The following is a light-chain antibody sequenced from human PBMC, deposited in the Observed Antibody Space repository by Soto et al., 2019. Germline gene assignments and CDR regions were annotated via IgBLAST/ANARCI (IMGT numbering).Light chain of an antibody. V-gene: IGKV1-5*03. CDR1: QSISSW. J-gene: IGKJ1*01. Sequence: INLTQSPSTLSASVGDRVPISLRASQSISSWLAWYQQKPGKAPKLLIYKASSLESGVPSRFSGSGSGTEFSLTISSLQPHDFATYYCQQYNSYPWTFGQGTQVDIK. CDR2: KAS. CDR3: QQYNSYPWT.